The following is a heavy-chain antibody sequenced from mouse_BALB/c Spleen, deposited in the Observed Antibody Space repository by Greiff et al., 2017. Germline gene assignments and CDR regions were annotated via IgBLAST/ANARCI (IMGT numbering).Heavy chain of an antibody. Sequence: VQLQQPGAELVKPGTSVKLSCKASGYNFTSYWINWVKLRPGQGLEWIGDIYPGSGSTNYNEKFKSKATLTVDTSSSTAYMQLSSLASEDSALYYCARGFSTTDWGQGTTLTVSS. CDR3: ARGFSTTD. CDR1: GYNFTSYW. D-gene: IGHD1-2*01. CDR2: IYPGSGST. V-gene: IGHV1-55*01. J-gene: IGHJ2*01.